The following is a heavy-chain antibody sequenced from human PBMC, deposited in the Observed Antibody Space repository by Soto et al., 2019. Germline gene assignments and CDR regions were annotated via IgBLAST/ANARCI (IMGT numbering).Heavy chain of an antibody. V-gene: IGHV4-4*07. CDR3: ARDSSRPLDYGMDV. J-gene: IGHJ6*02. CDR2: IYTSGST. D-gene: IGHD6-13*01. Sequence: QVQLQESGPGLVKPSETLSLTCTVSGGSISSYYWSWIRQPAGKGLEWIGRIYTSGSTNYNPSLKSRVTMAVDTSKNQFSLKLSSVTAADTAVYYCARDSSRPLDYGMDVWGQGTTVTVSS. CDR1: GGSISSYY.